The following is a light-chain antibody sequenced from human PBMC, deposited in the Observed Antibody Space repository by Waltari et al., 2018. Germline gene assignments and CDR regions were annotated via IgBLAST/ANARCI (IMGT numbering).Light chain of an antibody. CDR3: QQYYSTPRT. Sequence: DIVMTQSPDSLAVSLGERATNTCKSRQSVLYSSNNKNYLAWYQQKPGQPPKLLIYWASTRESGVPDRFSGSGSGTDFTLTISSLQAEDVAVYYCQQYYSTPRTFGQGTKLEIK. CDR2: WAS. CDR1: QSVLYSSNNKNY. V-gene: IGKV4-1*01. J-gene: IGKJ2*01.